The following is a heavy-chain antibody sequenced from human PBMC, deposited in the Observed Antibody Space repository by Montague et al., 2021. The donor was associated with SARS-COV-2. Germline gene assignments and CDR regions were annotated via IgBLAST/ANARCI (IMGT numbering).Heavy chain of an antibody. J-gene: IGHJ4*02. Sequence: SETRSLTCTVSGGSISSSSYYWGWIRQPPGKGLEWIGSIYYSGSTYYNPSLKSRVTISVDTSKNQFSLKLSSVTAADTAVYYCARLPDQLLWFGELFDYWGQGTLVTVSS. D-gene: IGHD3-10*01. V-gene: IGHV4-39*01. CDR2: IYYSGST. CDR3: ARLPDQLLWFGELFDY. CDR1: GGSISSSSYY.